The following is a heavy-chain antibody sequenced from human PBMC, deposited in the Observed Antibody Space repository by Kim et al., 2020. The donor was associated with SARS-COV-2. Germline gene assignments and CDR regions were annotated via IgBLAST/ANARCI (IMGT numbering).Heavy chain of an antibody. J-gene: IGHJ4*02. CDR3: AGGQGGF. V-gene: IGHV3-7*01. D-gene: IGHD3-16*01. Sequence: GSEKYYVDSVKGRFNISRDNAKNALYLEMNSLRGEDTAVYYCAGGQGGFWGPGTLVTVSS. CDR2: GSEK.